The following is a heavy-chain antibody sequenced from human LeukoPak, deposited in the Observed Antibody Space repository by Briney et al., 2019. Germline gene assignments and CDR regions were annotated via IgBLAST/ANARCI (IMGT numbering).Heavy chain of an antibody. CDR3: AREEVAVAGGGGY. D-gene: IGHD6-19*01. CDR2: ISDRGTYI. V-gene: IGHV3-21*01. CDR1: GFTFSTYS. J-gene: IGHJ4*02. Sequence: GGSLRLSCTASGFTFSTYSMNWVRQAPGKGLEWVASISDRGTYIYYADSVKGRFTISRDNAKNSRYLQMNSLRAEDTAVYYCAREEVAVAGGGGYWGQGTLVTVSS.